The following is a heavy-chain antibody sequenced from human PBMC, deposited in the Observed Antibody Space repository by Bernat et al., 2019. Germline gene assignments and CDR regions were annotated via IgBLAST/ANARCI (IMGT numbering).Heavy chain of an antibody. J-gene: IGHJ5*02. Sequence: EVLLVESGGGVVQPGGSLRLSCAASEFSVSTNYMSWVRQAPGKGLEWVSVIYSGGATYYGESVKGRFTISRDISKNSLHLQMNSLRVEDTAVHYCASATWDTAMVTSWFDTWGQGTLVTVSS. D-gene: IGHD5-18*01. V-gene: IGHV3-66*02. CDR2: IYSGGAT. CDR1: EFSVSTNY. CDR3: ASATWDTAMVTSWFDT.